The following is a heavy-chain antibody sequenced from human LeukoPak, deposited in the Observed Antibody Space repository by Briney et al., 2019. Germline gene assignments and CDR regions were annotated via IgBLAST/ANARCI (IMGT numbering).Heavy chain of an antibody. V-gene: IGHV3-53*01. J-gene: IGHJ4*02. CDR1: GFTVSSNY. D-gene: IGHD4-11*01. CDR2: IYSGGST. Sequence: PGGSLRLSCAASGFTVSSNYMSWVRQAPGKGLEWVSVIYSGGSTYYADSVKGRFTIFRDNSKKTLYLQMNSLRAEDTAVYYCARGGMTTVTPGPFDYWGQGTLVTVSS. CDR3: ARGGMTTVTPGPFDY.